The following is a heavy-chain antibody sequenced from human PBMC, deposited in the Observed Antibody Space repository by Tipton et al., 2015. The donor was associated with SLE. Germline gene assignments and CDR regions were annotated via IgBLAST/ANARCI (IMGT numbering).Heavy chain of an antibody. Sequence: SLRLSCAASGFTVSNNYMTWIRQAPGKGLEWVSYISSSGSTIYYADSVKGRFTISRDNAKNSLYLQMNSLRAEDTAVYYCARASSNAFDYWGQGTLVTVSS. CDR2: ISSSGSTI. CDR1: GFTVSNNY. CDR3: ARASSNAFDY. D-gene: IGHD4-11*01. J-gene: IGHJ4*02. V-gene: IGHV3-11*01.